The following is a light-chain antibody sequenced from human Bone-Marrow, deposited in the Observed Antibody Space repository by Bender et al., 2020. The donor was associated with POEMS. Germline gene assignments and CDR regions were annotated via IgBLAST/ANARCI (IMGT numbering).Light chain of an antibody. CDR2: GLT. CDR3: SSYSHRTNSVI. V-gene: IGLV2-14*03. Sequence: QSALTQEASMSGSPGQTVTLSCTASTSDILARDYVAWYQQHPGKAPKLMMFGLTNRPSEDSSRFSGYMSGSTAFLTISGLQAEDEADYFCSSYSHRTNSVIFGGGTKLTVL. CDR1: TSDILARDY. J-gene: IGLJ2*01.